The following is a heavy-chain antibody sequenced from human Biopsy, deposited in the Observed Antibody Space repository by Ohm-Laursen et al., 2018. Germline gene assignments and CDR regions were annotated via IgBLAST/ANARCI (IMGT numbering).Heavy chain of an antibody. CDR1: GFTFSDYY. CDR2: ITNTGRTV. J-gene: IGHJ6*02. Sequence: SLRLSCTASGFTFSDYYMNWIRQAPGKGLEWVSFITNTGRTVYADSVKGRFTISRDNADNSLHLQMKSLRAEDTAVYYCARELGNGMDVWGLGTPVTVSS. V-gene: IGHV3-11*01. CDR3: ARELGNGMDV.